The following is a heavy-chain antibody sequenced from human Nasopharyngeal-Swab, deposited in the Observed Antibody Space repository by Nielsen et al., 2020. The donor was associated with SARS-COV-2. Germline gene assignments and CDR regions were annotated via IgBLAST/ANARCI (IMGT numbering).Heavy chain of an antibody. J-gene: IGHJ4*02. CDR3: ARGFDY. CDR2: SHYSGST. Sequence: SETLSLTCTVSGASISSYYWSWIRQTPGKGLEWVAYSHYSGSTNYNPSLKSRVTMSVDTSKRQFSLMLTPVTAADTAVYYCARGFDYWGQGTLVTVSS. V-gene: IGHV4-59*08. CDR1: GASISSYY.